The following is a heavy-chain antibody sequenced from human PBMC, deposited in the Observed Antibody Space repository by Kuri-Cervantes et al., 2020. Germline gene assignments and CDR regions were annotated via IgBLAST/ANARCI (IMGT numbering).Heavy chain of an antibody. CDR1: EYALTELS. Sequence: ASVKVSCKVSEYALTELSMHWVRQTPGKGLEWMGGLDLEHGETAYARKFQGRVTMTEDTSTDTAYMELSSLRSEDTAVYYCARESQGFDYWGQGTLVTVSS. CDR3: ARESQGFDY. CDR2: LDLEHGET. V-gene: IGHV1-24*01. J-gene: IGHJ4*02.